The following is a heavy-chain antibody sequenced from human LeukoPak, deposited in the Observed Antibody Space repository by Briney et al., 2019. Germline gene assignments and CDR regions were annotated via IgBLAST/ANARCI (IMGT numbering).Heavy chain of an antibody. CDR1: GYNVVGYY. Sequence: ASVKVSCKASGYNVVGYYIHWVRQAPGQGLEWMGRINPRDGETSFAQKFQGRVTMTTDTSTSTAYMELRSLRSDDTAVYYCARHRSRMVRGGDWFDPWGQGTLVTVSS. CDR3: ARHRSRMVRGGDWFDP. CDR2: INPRDGET. D-gene: IGHD3-10*01. J-gene: IGHJ5*02. V-gene: IGHV1-2*06.